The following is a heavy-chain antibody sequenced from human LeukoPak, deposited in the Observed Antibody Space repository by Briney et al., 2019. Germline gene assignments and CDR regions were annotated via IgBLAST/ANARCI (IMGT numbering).Heavy chain of an antibody. J-gene: IGHJ3*02. CDR1: GGSFSGYYW. V-gene: IGHV3-74*01. Sequence: ETLSLTCAVYGGSFSGYYWMHWVRQAPGKGLVWVSRIYNDGSSTSYADSVKGRFTISRDNAKSTLYLQMNSLRAEDTAVYYCARVRGGSGSSYAADAFDIWGQGTMVTVSS. CDR3: ARVRGGSGSSYAADAFDI. D-gene: IGHD1-26*01. CDR2: IYNDGSST.